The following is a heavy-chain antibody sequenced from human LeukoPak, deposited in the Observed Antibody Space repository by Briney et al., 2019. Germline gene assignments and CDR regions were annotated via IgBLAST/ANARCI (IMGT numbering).Heavy chain of an antibody. V-gene: IGHV1-69*02. Sequence: ASVKVSCKASGGTFSSYTIHWVRQAPGQGLQWMGRIIPIVGRSNTAQNFQGRVTITADKVTNMAYLELSSLTSEDTAVYYCARIATAVTPLDLWGQGTLVIVS. CDR2: IIPIVGRS. CDR1: GGTFSSYT. D-gene: IGHD4-23*01. CDR3: ARIATAVTPLDL. J-gene: IGHJ5*02.